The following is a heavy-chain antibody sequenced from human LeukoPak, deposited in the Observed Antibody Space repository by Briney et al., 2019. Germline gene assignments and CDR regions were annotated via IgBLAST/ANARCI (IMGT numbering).Heavy chain of an antibody. V-gene: IGHV4-30-4*08. D-gene: IGHD4-17*01. J-gene: IGHJ4*02. CDR3: ARERPDYGDFDY. CDR2: IYYSGST. Sequence: SETLSLTCTVSGGSISSGDYYWSWIRQPPGKGLEWIGYIYYSGSTYYNPSLKSRVTISVDTSKNQFSLKLSSVTAADTAVYYCARERPDYGDFDYWGQRTLVTVSS. CDR1: GGSISSGDYY.